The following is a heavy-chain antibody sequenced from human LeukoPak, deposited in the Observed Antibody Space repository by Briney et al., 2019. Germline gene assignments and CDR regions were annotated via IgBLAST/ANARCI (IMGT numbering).Heavy chain of an antibody. CDR3: ARVRGESPRWFDP. D-gene: IGHD3-10*01. Sequence: GGSLRLSCAASGFTFSTYWMHWVRQAPGKGLVWVSRINRDGSTINYADSVKGRFTISRDNAKNTLYLQMNSLRAEVTAVYYCARVRGESPRWFDPWGQGTLVTVSS. V-gene: IGHV3-74*01. CDR2: INRDGSTI. CDR1: GFTFSTYW. J-gene: IGHJ5*02.